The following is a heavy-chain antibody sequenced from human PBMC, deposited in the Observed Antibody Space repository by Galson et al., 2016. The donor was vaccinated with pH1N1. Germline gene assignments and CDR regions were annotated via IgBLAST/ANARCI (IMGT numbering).Heavy chain of an antibody. CDR2: IHPRVGST. CDR3: ARDLARHHEY. V-gene: IGHV1-46*01. CDR1: GYTFTDYY. Sequence: SVKVSCKASGYTFTDYYIHWVRQAPGQGLEWLGVIHPRVGSTSYAQKFQGKVTMTTDTSASTVSMELSSLKSDDTAVYSCARDLARHHEYWGQGTLVTVSS. J-gene: IGHJ4*02.